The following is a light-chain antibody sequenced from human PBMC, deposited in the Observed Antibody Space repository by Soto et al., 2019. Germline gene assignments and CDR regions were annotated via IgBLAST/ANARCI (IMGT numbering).Light chain of an antibody. J-gene: IGKJ2*01. Sequence: EIVLTQSPATLSLSPGERATLSCRASQSVSSRYFAWYQKKPGQAPRLLIYATSTRATGIPDRFSGSGSGTDITLTISRLEPEDFAVYYCQQYGPSPMYTFGQGTKTGDQT. CDR3: QQYGPSPMYT. CDR2: ATS. V-gene: IGKV3-20*01. CDR1: QSVSSRY.